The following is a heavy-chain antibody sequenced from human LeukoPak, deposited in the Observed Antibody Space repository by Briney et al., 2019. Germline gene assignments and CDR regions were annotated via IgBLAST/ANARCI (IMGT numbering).Heavy chain of an antibody. V-gene: IGHV3-7*04. J-gene: IGHJ4*02. CDR2: IEQDGSEI. CDR3: ARGFWSFDY. Sequence: GGSLRLSCAASGLTFNSYWMTWVRQAPGKGLEWVANIEQDGSEIYYVDSVKGRFTISRDNAKNSLYLQLNSLRAEDTAVYYCARGFWSFDYWGQGTLVTVSS. D-gene: IGHD3-3*01. CDR1: GLTFNSYW.